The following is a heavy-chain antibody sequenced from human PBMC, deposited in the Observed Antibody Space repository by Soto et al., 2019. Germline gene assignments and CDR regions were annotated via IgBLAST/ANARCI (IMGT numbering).Heavy chain of an antibody. CDR1: GGSIISSSYY. CDR3: ARTSKFDC. D-gene: IGHD6-6*01. CDR2: IYYSGST. J-gene: IGHJ4*01. V-gene: IGHV4-39*01. Sequence: SETLSLTCTVSGGSIISSSYYWVWIRQPPGKGLEWIGSIYYSGSTYYNPSLKSRVTISVDTSKKQFSLKLSSVTAADTAVYYCARTSKFDCWGQGTLVTVSS.